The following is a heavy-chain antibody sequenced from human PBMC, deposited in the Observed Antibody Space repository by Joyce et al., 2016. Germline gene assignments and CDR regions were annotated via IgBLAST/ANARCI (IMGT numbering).Heavy chain of an antibody. V-gene: IGHV3-74*01. Sequence: EVQVVESGGGLVQPGGSLGLSCTASCSTVNNFWVHWVRQAPGKGLIWVSRLDPYSTGSSYADSVRGRFAISRNNARNTVYLQMNNLKVDDTAGYYCVRDFHGAYDYWGPGALVTVSS. CDR3: VRDFHGAYDY. CDR1: CSTVNNFW. CDR2: LDPYSTGS. D-gene: IGHD4-17*01. J-gene: IGHJ4*02.